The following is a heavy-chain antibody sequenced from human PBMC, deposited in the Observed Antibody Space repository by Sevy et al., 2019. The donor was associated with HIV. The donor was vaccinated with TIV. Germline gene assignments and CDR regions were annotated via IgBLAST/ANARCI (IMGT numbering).Heavy chain of an antibody. V-gene: IGHV4-34*01. CDR1: GGSFSDYS. Sequence: SETLSLTCAVYGGSFSDYSWSWIRQPPGKGLEWIGEINHSGGTNYNPSLKSRVTISVDTSKNQFSLKLSSVTAADTAVYYCAGWRGTRITMIVVVVTGYFDYWGQGTLVTVSS. CDR2: INHSGGT. D-gene: IGHD3-22*01. J-gene: IGHJ4*02. CDR3: AGWRGTRITMIVVVVTGYFDY.